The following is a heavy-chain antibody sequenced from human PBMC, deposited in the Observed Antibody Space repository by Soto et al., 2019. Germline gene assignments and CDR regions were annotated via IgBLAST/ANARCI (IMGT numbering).Heavy chain of an antibody. V-gene: IGHV3-33*01. CDR1: GFTFSNYG. J-gene: IGHJ4*02. CDR2: IWFDGSNE. Sequence: QVQVVESGVGVVQPGRSLRLSCAASGFTFSNYGMHLVRQAPGKGLEWVALIWFDGSNEYYADSVKDRFTISRDNSKNTLYLQMSSLSAEDTAVYYCARPPPGDPVGGFAYWGQGTLVTVSS. CDR3: ARPPPGDPVGGFAY. D-gene: IGHD2-21*01.